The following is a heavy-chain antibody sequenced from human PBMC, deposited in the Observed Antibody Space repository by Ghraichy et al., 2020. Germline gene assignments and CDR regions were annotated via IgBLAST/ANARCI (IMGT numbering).Heavy chain of an antibody. D-gene: IGHD6-19*01. Sequence: SQTLSLTCVISGDSVSSNSAGWYWIRQSPSRGLEWLGRTYYRSKWYSDYALSVKSRITINTDTSKNQLSLHLNSVTPDDTAVYYCARVPASSGWYLHIWGQGTMVTVSS. CDR1: GDSVSSNSAG. CDR2: TYYRSKWYS. J-gene: IGHJ3*02. V-gene: IGHV6-1*01. CDR3: ARVPASSGWYLHI.